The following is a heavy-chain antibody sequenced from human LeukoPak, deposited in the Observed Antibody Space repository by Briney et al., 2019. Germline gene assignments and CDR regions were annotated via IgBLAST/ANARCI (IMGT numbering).Heavy chain of an antibody. D-gene: IGHD5-24*01. CDR1: GGSISSSSYY. CDR3: ARGEDGYNFGWFDP. CDR2: IYYSGNT. V-gene: IGHV4-39*07. J-gene: IGHJ5*02. Sequence: SETLSLTCTVSGGSISSSSYYWGWIRQPPGKGLEWIGSIYYSGNTYYNPSLKSRATISIDTSKNQFSLKLSSVTAADTAVYYCARGEDGYNFGWFDPWGQGTLVTVSS.